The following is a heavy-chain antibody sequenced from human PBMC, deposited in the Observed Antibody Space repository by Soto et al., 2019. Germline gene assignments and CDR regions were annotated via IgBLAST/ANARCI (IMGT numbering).Heavy chain of an antibody. V-gene: IGHV4-4*02. J-gene: IGHJ3*01. CDR3: ARDLNYGSGSWD. Sequence: QVQLQESGPGLLKPSGTLSLTCTVSGGSISSGNWFSWVRQSPGKGLERIGEISHSGSTNYKPSLKSRVTISIAKSKNQLSLNLISVTAADTAVYYCARDLNYGSGSWDWGQGTMVTVSS. CDR1: GGSISSGNW. CDR2: ISHSGST. D-gene: IGHD3-10*01.